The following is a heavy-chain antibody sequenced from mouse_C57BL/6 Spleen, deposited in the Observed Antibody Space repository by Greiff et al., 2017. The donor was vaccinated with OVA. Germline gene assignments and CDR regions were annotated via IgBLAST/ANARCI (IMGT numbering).Heavy chain of an antibody. J-gene: IGHJ1*03. V-gene: IGHV1-50*01. CDR1: GYTFTSYW. D-gene: IGHD2-10*02. CDR2: IDPSDSYT. Sequence: QVQLQQPGAELVKPGASVKLSCKASGYTFTSYWMQWVKQRPGQGLEWIGEIDPSDSYTNYNQKFKGKATLTVDTSSSTAYMQLSSLTSEDSAVYYCGRWGYGTLLYFDVWGTGTTVTVSS. CDR3: GRWGYGTLLYFDV.